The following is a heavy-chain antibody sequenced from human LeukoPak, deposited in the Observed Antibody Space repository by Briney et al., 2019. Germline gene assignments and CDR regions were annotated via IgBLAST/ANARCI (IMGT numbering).Heavy chain of an antibody. Sequence: GGSLRLSCAASGFTFSSYWMHWVRQAPGKGTVWVSRINTDGRSTTYADSVKGRFTISRDNAKNTLYLQMNSLRAEDTAVYYCAREYNSSSTAFYWGQGTLVTVSS. D-gene: IGHD6-6*01. CDR1: GFTFSSYW. V-gene: IGHV3-74*01. J-gene: IGHJ4*02. CDR2: INTDGRST. CDR3: AREYNSSSTAFY.